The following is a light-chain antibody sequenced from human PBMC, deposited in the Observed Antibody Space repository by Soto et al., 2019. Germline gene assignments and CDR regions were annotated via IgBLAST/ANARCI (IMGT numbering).Light chain of an antibody. V-gene: IGLV2-14*03. CDR2: DVS. CDR3: SSYTTSNTRQIV. J-gene: IGLJ1*01. Sequence: SALTQPAFVSGSPGQSITISCTGTSSDVGGYNYVPWYQHHPGKAPKLIIYDVSNRPSGVSNRFSGSKSGNTASLTISGLQPEDEADYYCSSYTTSNTRQIVFGTGTKVTVL. CDR1: SSDVGGYNY.